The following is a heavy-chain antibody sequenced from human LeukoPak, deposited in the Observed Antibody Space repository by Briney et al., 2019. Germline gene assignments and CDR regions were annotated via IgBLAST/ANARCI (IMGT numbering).Heavy chain of an antibody. Sequence: SETLSLTCAVYGGSFSGYYWSWIRQPPGKGLGWIGEINHSGSTNYNPSLKSRVTISVDTSKNQFSLKLSSVTAADTAVYYCARHIIAENWFDHWGQGTLVTVSS. CDR1: GGSFSGYY. CDR2: INHSGST. V-gene: IGHV4-34*01. CDR3: ARHIIAENWFDH. D-gene: IGHD6-13*01. J-gene: IGHJ5*02.